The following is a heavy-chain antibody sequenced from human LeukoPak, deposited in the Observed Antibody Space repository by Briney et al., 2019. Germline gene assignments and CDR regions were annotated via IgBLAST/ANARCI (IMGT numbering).Heavy chain of an antibody. CDR2: ISSSGSTI. D-gene: IGHD6-6*01. Sequence: GGSLRLSCAASGCTFSSYEMNWVRQAPGKGLEWVSYISSSGSTIYYADSVKGRFTISRDNAKNSLYLQMNSLRAEDTAVYYCARDAPRLFDYWGQGTLVTVSS. V-gene: IGHV3-48*03. CDR3: ARDAPRLFDY. J-gene: IGHJ4*02. CDR1: GCTFSSYE.